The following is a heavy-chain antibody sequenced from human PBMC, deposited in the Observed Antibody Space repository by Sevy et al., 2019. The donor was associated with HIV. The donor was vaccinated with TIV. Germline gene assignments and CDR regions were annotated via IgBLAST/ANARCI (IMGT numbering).Heavy chain of an antibody. CDR2: ISYDGINK. CDR1: GITFSSHA. Sequence: GGSLRLSCAASGITFSSHAMHWVRQAPGKGLEWVTIISYDGINKYYADSVKGRFTISRDNSKNTLYLQMNSLRAEDTAVYYCARADYGDYSGEFDYWGQGTLVTVSS. CDR3: ARADYGDYSGEFDY. D-gene: IGHD4-17*01. V-gene: IGHV3-30-3*01. J-gene: IGHJ4*02.